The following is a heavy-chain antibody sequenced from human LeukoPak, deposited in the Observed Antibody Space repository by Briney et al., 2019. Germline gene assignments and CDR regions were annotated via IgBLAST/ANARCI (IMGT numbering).Heavy chain of an antibody. CDR2: IKQDGSEK. CDR3: ARREQRYCSGGSCYVYYYYYYMDV. V-gene: IGHV3-7*01. CDR1: GFTFSSYW. Sequence: GGSLRLSCAASGFTFSSYWMSWVRQAPGKGLEWVANIKQDGSEKYYVDSVKGRFTISRDNAKNSLYLQMNSLRAEDTAVYYCARREQRYCSGGSCYVYYYYYYMDVWGKGTTVTISS. D-gene: IGHD2-15*01. J-gene: IGHJ6*03.